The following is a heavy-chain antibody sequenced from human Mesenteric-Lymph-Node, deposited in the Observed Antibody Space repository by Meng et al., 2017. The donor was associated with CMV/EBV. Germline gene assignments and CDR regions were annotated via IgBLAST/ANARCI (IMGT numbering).Heavy chain of an antibody. CDR3: ARGQFTILGVTNLRGWFDP. Sequence: ASVKVSCKASGYTFTSYDINWVRQANGQGLEWMGWMNPNSGNTAYAQKFQGRVTMTRNTSISTAYMELRSLRSEDTAVYYCARGQFTILGVTNLRGWFDPWGQGTLVTVSS. CDR1: GYTFTSYD. V-gene: IGHV1-8*01. D-gene: IGHD3-3*01. J-gene: IGHJ5*02. CDR2: MNPNSGNT.